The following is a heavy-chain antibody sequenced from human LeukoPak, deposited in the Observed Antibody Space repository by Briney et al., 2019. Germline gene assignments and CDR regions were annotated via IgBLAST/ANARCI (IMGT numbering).Heavy chain of an antibody. Sequence: PSETLSLTCTVSGYSISSGYYWGWIRQPPGKGLEWIGSIYHSGSTYYNPSLKSQVTISVDTSKNQFSLRLSSVTAADTAVYYCARVGYYYDSSGPLWGRGTLVTVSS. V-gene: IGHV4-38-2*02. CDR1: GYSISSGYY. J-gene: IGHJ4*02. CDR3: ARVGYYYDSSGPL. D-gene: IGHD3-22*01. CDR2: IYHSGST.